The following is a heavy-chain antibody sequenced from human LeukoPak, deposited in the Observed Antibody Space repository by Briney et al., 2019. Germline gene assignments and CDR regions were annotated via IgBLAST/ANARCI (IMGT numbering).Heavy chain of an antibody. D-gene: IGHD6-13*01. V-gene: IGHV4-59*01. J-gene: IGHJ4*02. CDR3: ARADSSSWWD. CDR1: GGSISSYY. Sequence: SETLSLTCTVSGGSISSYYWSWIRQPPGKGLEWIGYIYYSGSTNYNPSLMSRVTISIDTSKNQFSLKLRSVTAADTAVYYCARADSSSWWDWGQGTLVTVSS. CDR2: IYYSGST.